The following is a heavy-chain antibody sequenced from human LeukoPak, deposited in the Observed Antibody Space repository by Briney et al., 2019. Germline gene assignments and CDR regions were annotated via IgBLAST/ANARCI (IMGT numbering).Heavy chain of an antibody. Sequence: GRSLRLSCAASGFTFSSYGMHWVRQAPGKGLEWVAVISYDGSNKYYADSVKGRFTISRDNSKNTLYLQMNSLRAEDTAVYYCAKEGYCSSTSCYGGGYMDVWGKGTTVTISS. D-gene: IGHD2-2*01. J-gene: IGHJ6*03. V-gene: IGHV3-30*18. CDR2: ISYDGSNK. CDR1: GFTFSSYG. CDR3: AKEGYCSSTSCYGGGYMDV.